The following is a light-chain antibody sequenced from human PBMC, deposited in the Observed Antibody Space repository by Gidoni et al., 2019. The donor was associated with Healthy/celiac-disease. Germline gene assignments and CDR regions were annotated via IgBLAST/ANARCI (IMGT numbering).Light chain of an antibody. CDR3: QQSYSTPPWT. J-gene: IGKJ1*01. CDR1: QSISSY. CDR2: AAS. Sequence: DIQMTQSPSSLSASVGDRVTITCRASQSISSYVNWYQQKPGKAPKPLIYAASSLQSGVPSRFSGSGYGTDFTLTISSLQPEDFATYYCQQSYSTPPWTFGQGTKVEIK. V-gene: IGKV1-39*01.